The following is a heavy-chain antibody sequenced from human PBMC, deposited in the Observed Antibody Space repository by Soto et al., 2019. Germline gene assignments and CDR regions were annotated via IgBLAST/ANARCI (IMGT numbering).Heavy chain of an antibody. V-gene: IGHV4-4*02. Sequence: NPSETLSLTCAVSGGSISSSNWWSWVRQPPGKGLEWIGEIYHSGSTNYNPSLKSRVTISVDKSKNQFSLKLSSVTAADTAVHYCARVLRGPSMYYFDYWGQGTLVTVPQ. CDR1: GGSISSSNW. CDR3: ARVLRGPSMYYFDY. D-gene: IGHD2-21*02. CDR2: IYHSGST. J-gene: IGHJ4*02.